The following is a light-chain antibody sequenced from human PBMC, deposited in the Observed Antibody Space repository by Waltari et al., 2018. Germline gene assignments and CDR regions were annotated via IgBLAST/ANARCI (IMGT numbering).Light chain of an antibody. CDR2: GAS. Sequence: EIVLTQSPGTLSLSPGERATLSCRASQSISGALAWYQQKPGQAPRLLIYGASNRATGIPDRFSGSWSGTEFSLTVSRLEPEDFAVYYCQHYVRLPVTFGQGTRVEI. J-gene: IGKJ1*01. CDR1: QSISGA. CDR3: QHYVRLPVT. V-gene: IGKV3-20*01.